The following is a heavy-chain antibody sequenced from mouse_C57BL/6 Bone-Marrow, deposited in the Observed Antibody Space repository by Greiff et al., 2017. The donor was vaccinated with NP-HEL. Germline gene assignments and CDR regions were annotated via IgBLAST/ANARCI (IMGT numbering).Heavy chain of an antibody. Sequence: QVQLQQPGAELVKPGASVKLSCKASGYTFTSYWMHWVKQRPGRGLEWIGRIDTNSGGTKYNEKFKSKATLTVDKPSSTAYMQLSSLTSEDSAVYYCARRIDYDDWYFDVWGTGTTVTVSS. V-gene: IGHV1-72*01. J-gene: IGHJ1*03. CDR1: GYTFTSYW. D-gene: IGHD2-4*01. CDR2: IDTNSGGT. CDR3: ARRIDYDDWYFDV.